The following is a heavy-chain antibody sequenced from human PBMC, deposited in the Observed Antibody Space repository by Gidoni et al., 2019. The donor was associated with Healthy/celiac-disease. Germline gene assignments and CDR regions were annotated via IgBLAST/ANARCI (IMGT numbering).Heavy chain of an antibody. V-gene: IGHV3-23*01. CDR1: GFTCSTCA. CDR2: IRGRGGST. J-gene: IGHJ1*01. CDR3: AKPNRIAAAGTGNFQH. Sequence: EVQLLESGGGLVPPGGSLRLYSAASGFTCSTCAMSWVRQAPGKGLEWVSAIRGRGGSTYYADTVKGRFTISRDNSKNTLYLQMNRLRAEDTAVYYCAKPNRIAAAGTGNFQHWGQGTLVTVSS. D-gene: IGHD6-13*01.